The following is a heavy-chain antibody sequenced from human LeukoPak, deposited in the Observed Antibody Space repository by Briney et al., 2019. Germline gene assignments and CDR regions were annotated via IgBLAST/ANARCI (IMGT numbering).Heavy chain of an antibody. CDR1: GFTFSDYY. Sequence: PGGSLRLSCAASGFTFSDYYMSWIRQAPGKGLEWVSSISRGGNSIYYADSVKGRFTISRDNAKNSLYLQMNSLRAEDTAVYYCAKDHDYSTPKYFQNWGQGTLVTVSS. V-gene: IGHV3-11*01. CDR2: ISRGGNSI. D-gene: IGHD4-11*01. J-gene: IGHJ1*01. CDR3: AKDHDYSTPKYFQN.